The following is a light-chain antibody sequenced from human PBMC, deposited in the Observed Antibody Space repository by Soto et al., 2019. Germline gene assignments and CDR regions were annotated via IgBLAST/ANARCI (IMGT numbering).Light chain of an antibody. V-gene: IGKV3-20*01. Sequence: EVVLTQSPGTLSLSPGERATLSCRASQSVAGTNLAWYQQKPGQGPRLLIYGASFRATGIPDRFSGSGSGTDFTLTIRRLEPEDFAVYYCQQYDSSPRTFGQGTRVEIK. CDR3: QQYDSSPRT. J-gene: IGKJ1*01. CDR1: QSVAGTN. CDR2: GAS.